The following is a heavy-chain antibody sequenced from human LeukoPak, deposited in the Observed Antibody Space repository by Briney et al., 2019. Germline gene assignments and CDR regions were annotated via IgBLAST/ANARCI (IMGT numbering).Heavy chain of an antibody. J-gene: IGHJ3*02. V-gene: IGHV1-69*13. CDR1: GGTFSSYA. Sequence: ASVKVSCKASGGTFSSYAISWVRQAPGQGLEWMGGIIPIFGTANYAQKFQGRVTITADESTSTAYMELSSLRSEDTAVYYCARGAGAYSSGWYRGAFDIWGQGTMVTVSS. CDR3: ARGAGAYSSGWYRGAFDI. D-gene: IGHD6-19*01. CDR2: IIPIFGTA.